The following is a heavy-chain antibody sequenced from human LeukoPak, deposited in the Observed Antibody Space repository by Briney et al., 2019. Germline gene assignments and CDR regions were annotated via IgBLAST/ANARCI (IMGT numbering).Heavy chain of an antibody. CDR1: GFIFSNYA. D-gene: IGHD3-10*01. CDR3: AKELTYGSGSYNNLGFDY. J-gene: IGHJ4*02. V-gene: IGHV3-23*01. CDR2: ISGSGGST. Sequence: GGSLRLSCAASGFIFSNYAMSWVRQAPGKGLEWVSVISGSGGSTYYADSVKGRFTISRDNSKNTQYLQMNSLRAEDTAIYYCAKELTYGSGSYNNLGFDYWGQGALVTVSS.